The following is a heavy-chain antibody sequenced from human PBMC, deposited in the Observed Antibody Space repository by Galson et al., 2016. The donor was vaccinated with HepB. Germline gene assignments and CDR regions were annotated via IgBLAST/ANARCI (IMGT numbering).Heavy chain of an antibody. V-gene: IGHV3-23*01. CDR3: AKGMATLVY. CDR2: IRDSGGNT. Sequence: SLRLSCAVSGFTVNSYGVTWVRQAPGKGLEWVSTIRDSGGNTYYADSVKGRFTISRDNSKNTVYLQMNSLRAEDTAIYYCAKGMATLVYWGQGTLVTVSS. D-gene: IGHD5-24*01. CDR1: GFTVNSYG. J-gene: IGHJ4*02.